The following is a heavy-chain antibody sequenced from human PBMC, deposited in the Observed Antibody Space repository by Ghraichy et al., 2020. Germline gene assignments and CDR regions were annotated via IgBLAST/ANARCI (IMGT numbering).Heavy chain of an antibody. CDR3: ARHSGDYYDPRVLRYYFDY. V-gene: IGHV4-59*08. D-gene: IGHD3-22*01. J-gene: IGHJ4*02. CDR1: GVSISSHS. CDR2: TFYNGIV. Sequence: SETLSLTCTVAGVSISSHSWSWIRQPPGKSWEGIGYTFYNGIVNYNPSLKSRVSISRDTSKTQFSLKLTSVTAADTAVYYCARHSGDYYDPRVLRYYFDYWGQGTLVTVSS.